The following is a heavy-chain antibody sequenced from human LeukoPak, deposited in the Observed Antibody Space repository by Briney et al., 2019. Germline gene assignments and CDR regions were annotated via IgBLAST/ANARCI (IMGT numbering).Heavy chain of an antibody. CDR1: GFTFSRNS. CDR3: ARGADNYGYTFDY. D-gene: IGHD5-18*01. J-gene: IGHJ4*02. V-gene: IGHV3-21*01. Sequence: GGSLRLSCAASGFTFSRNSMNWVRQAPGKGLEWVSSISSSSIYIYYADSVKGRFTISRDNAKNSLYLEMNSLRAEDTAIYYCARGADNYGYTFDYWGQGTLVTASS. CDR2: ISSSSIYI.